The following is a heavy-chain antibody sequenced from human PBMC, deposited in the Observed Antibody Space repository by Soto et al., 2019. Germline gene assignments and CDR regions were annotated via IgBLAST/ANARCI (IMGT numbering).Heavy chain of an antibody. CDR3: ARTAIAARLPNWFDP. CDR2: IYFTGST. Sequence: SETLSLTCTVSGGSISSYYWNWIRQPPGKGLEWIGYIYFTGSTNYNPSLKSRVTISVDTSKNQFSLKLSSVTAADTAVYYCARTAIAARLPNWFDPWGQGTLVTVSS. D-gene: IGHD6-6*01. V-gene: IGHV4-59*01. CDR1: GGSISSYY. J-gene: IGHJ5*02.